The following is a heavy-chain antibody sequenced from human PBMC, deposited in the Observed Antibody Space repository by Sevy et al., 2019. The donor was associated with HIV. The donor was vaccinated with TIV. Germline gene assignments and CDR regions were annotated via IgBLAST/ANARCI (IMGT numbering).Heavy chain of an antibody. CDR2: IWSDGSNK. CDR3: AREERSGTTTSFDY. V-gene: IGHV3-33*01. CDR1: GFTFSDYG. J-gene: IGHJ4*02. D-gene: IGHD1-7*01. Sequence: GGSLRLSCIASGFTFSDYGMHWVRQAPGKGLEWVAVIWSDGSNKYYGDSVKGRFTISRDSSKNTLFLQMNSLRVDDTAVYYCAREERSGTTTSFDYWGQGALVTVSS.